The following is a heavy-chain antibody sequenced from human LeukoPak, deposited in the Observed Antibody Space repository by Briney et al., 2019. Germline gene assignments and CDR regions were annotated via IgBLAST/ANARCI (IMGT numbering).Heavy chain of an antibody. D-gene: IGHD6-6*01. CDR2: ISGSGGGT. CDR3: AKGGYSSSSGPFY. J-gene: IGHJ4*02. Sequence: GGSLRLSCAASGFTFSSYAMSWVRQAPGKGLEWVSGISGSGGGTYYADSVKGRFTISRDNSKNTLFLQMNSLRAEDTAVYYCAKGGYSSSSGPFYWGQGTLVTVSS. V-gene: IGHV3-23*01. CDR1: GFTFSSYA.